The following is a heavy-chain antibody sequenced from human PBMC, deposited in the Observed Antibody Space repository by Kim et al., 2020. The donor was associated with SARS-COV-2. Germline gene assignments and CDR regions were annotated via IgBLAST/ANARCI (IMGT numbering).Heavy chain of an antibody. Sequence: GGSLRLSCAASGFTFSSYSMNWVRQAPGKGLEWVSYISSSSSTIYYADSVKGRFTISRDNAKNSLYLQMNSLRDEDTAVYYCAREDGEGVYRQILGYYYGMDVWGQGTTVTVSS. CDR1: GFTFSSYS. CDR3: AREDGEGVYRQILGYYYGMDV. CDR2: ISSSSSTI. V-gene: IGHV3-48*02. D-gene: IGHD2-15*01. J-gene: IGHJ6*02.